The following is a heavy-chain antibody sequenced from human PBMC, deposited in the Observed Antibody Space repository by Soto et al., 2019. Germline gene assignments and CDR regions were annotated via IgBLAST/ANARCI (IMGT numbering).Heavy chain of an antibody. V-gene: IGHV1-2*04. J-gene: IGHJ6*02. D-gene: IGHD2-8*01. CDR3: ARGDSTDCSNGVCSFFYNHDMDV. CDR2: INPKSGGT. Sequence: ASRKVSCKXSGYSFTDYHIHWVRQAPGQGLEWLGRINPKSGGTSTAQKFQGWVTMTTDTSISTASMELTRLTSDDTAIYYCARGDSTDCSNGVCSFFYNHDMDVWGQGTTVTVSS. CDR1: GYSFTDYH.